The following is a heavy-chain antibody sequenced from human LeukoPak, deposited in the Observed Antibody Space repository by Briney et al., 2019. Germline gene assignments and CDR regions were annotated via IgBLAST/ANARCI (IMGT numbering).Heavy chain of an antibody. CDR3: ARVRYCSGGSCYDY. D-gene: IGHD2-15*01. J-gene: IGHJ4*02. CDR2: IFTSGIT. Sequence: SETLSLTCTVSGGSISTYYWSWVLQPAGKGLEWIGRIFTSGITNYNPSLKSRVTVSVDTSKNQFSLKLSSVTAADTAVYYCARVRYCSGGSCYDYWGQGTLVTVSS. V-gene: IGHV4-4*07. CDR1: GGSISTYY.